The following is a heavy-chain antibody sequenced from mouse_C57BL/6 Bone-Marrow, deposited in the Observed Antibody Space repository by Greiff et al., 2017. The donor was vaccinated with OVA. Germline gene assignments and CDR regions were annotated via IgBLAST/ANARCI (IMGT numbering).Heavy chain of an antibody. J-gene: IGHJ1*03. Sequence: EVKLVESGEGLVKPGGSLKLSCAASGFTFSSYAMSWVRQTPEKRLEWVAYISSGGDYIYYADTVKGRFTISRDNARNTLYLQMSSLKSEETVMYYCTRDSIKYYGISCFWDFDVWGTGTTVTVSS. V-gene: IGHV5-9-1*02. D-gene: IGHD1-1*01. CDR2: ISSGGDYI. CDR1: GFTFSSYA. CDR3: TRDSIKYYGISCFWDFDV.